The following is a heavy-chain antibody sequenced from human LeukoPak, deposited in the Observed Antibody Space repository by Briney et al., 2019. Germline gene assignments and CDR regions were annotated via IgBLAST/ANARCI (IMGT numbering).Heavy chain of an antibody. D-gene: IGHD6-6*01. CDR3: ARGLYSTSRGYYYYYMDV. CDR2: IYYSGSL. CDR1: GGSISGYY. J-gene: IGHJ6*03. V-gene: IGHV4-59*01. Sequence: SETLSLTCTVAGGSISGYYWSWIRQPSGKGLEWIGYIYYSGSLNYNPSLKSRVTISVATPKNQFSLKLSSVTAADTAVYYCARGLYSTSRGYYYYYMDVWGKGTTVTVSS.